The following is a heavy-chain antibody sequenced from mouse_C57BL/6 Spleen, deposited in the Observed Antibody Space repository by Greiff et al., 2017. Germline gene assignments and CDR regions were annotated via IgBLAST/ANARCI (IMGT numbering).Heavy chain of an antibody. CDR3: AREDYSNYVAAY. V-gene: IGHV1-4*01. D-gene: IGHD2-5*01. CDR2: INPSSGYT. CDR1: GYTFTSYT. J-gene: IGHJ3*01. Sequence: QVQLKQSGAELARPGASVKMSCKASGYTFTSYTMHWVKQRPGQGLEWIGYINPSSGYTKYNQKFKDKATLTADKSSSTAYMQLSSLTSEDSAVYYCAREDYSNYVAAYWGQGTLVTVSA.